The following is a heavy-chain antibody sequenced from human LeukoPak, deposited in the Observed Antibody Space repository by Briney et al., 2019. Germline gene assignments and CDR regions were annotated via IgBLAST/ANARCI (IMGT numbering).Heavy chain of an antibody. CDR2: IYYSGST. CDR1: GGSISSSSYY. D-gene: IGHD3-22*01. J-gene: IGHJ3*02. V-gene: IGHV4-39*01. CDR3: ARHTYYYDSSGYLYPRAFDI. Sequence: SETLSLTCTVSGGSISSSSYYWGWIRRPPGKGLEWIGSIYYSGSTYYNPSLKSRVTISVDTSKNQFSLKLSSVTAADTAVYYCARHTYYYDSSGYLYPRAFDIWGHGTMVTVSS.